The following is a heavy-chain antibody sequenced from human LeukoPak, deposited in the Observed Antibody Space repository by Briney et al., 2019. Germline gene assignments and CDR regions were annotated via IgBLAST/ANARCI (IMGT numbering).Heavy chain of an antibody. J-gene: IGHJ4*02. Sequence: SQTLSLTCVISGDSVSSNSVGWHWIRQPPSRGLEWLGKTYYRSKWYNDYAVSVKSRITIKPDTSKNQFSMQLNSVTPEDTAVYYCERSFNWGWEYWGEGALVTVSS. CDR2: TYYRSKWYN. V-gene: IGHV6-1*01. CDR1: GDSVSSNSVG. CDR3: ERSFNWGWEY. D-gene: IGHD7-27*01.